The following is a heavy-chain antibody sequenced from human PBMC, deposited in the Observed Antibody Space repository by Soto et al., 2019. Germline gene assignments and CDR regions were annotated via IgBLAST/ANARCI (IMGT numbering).Heavy chain of an antibody. CDR3: ARSSQHITRIRGVIGPASYYGMDV. V-gene: IGHV1-69*06. J-gene: IGHJ6*02. D-gene: IGHD3-10*01. CDR1: GDTFSSYS. Sequence: GASVKVSCKASGDTFSSYSISWVRQAPGQGLEWMGGIIPIFGTANYAQKFQGRVTIIADKSTSTAYMELSSLRSDDTAVYYCARSSQHITRIRGVIGPASYYGMDVWGQGTTVTVSS. CDR2: IIPIFGTA.